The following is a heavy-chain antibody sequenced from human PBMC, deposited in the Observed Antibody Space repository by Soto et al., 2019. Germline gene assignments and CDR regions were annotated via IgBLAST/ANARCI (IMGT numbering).Heavy chain of an antibody. CDR2: ISYDGSNK. D-gene: IGHD4-17*01. J-gene: IGHJ4*02. CDR1: GFTFSSYG. Sequence: ESGGGVVQPGRSLRLSCAASGFTFSSYGMHWVRQAPGKGLEWVAVISYDGSNKYYADSVKGRFTISRDNSKYTLYLQMNSLRAEDTAVYYCAKGDYGDTEGDFDYWGQGTLVTVSS. CDR3: AKGDYGDTEGDFDY. V-gene: IGHV3-30*18.